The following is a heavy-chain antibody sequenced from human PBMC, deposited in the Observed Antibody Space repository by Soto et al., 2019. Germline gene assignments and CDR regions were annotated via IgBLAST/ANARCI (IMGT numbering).Heavy chain of an antibody. CDR3: GRESRLGYRFFDN. CDR1: GDSISIGGYS. V-gene: IGHV4-30-2*01. Sequence: QLQLQESGSGLVKPSQTLSLTCDVSGDSISIGGYSWNWLRQPPGKALQWIGYIYHGGSTYYNPSLKSRVIISVDRSKNHFSLNLTSVTAADTAVYYCGRESRLGYRFFDNWGQGILVTVSS. J-gene: IGHJ4*02. D-gene: IGHD5-12*01. CDR2: IYHGGST.